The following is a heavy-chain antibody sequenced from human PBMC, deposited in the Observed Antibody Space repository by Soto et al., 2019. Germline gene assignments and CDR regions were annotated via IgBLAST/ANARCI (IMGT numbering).Heavy chain of an antibody. D-gene: IGHD2-15*01. Sequence: PGGSLRLSCAASGFTFSSYAMSWVRQAPGKGLEWVSVISGSGDFTFYADSVKGRFTISRDNSKNTLYLQMNSLRAEDTAVYYCARDRGYCSGGSCSLRLHVDIWCPGTMVTVSS. J-gene: IGHJ3*02. V-gene: IGHV3-23*01. CDR3: ARDRGYCSGGSCSLRLHVDI. CDR2: ISGSGDFT. CDR1: GFTFSSYA.